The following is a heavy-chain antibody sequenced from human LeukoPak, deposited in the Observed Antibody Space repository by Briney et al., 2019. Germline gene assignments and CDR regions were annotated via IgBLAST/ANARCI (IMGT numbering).Heavy chain of an antibody. V-gene: IGHV1-46*01. CDR3: ASSKWELSPPVY. Sequence: ASVKVSCKASGYTFTSYGISWVRQAPGQGLEWMGIINPSGGSTSYAQKFQGRVTMTRDTSTSTVYMELSSLRSEDTAVYYCASSKWELSPPVYWGQGTLVTVSS. CDR1: GYTFTSYG. D-gene: IGHD1-26*01. J-gene: IGHJ4*02. CDR2: INPSGGST.